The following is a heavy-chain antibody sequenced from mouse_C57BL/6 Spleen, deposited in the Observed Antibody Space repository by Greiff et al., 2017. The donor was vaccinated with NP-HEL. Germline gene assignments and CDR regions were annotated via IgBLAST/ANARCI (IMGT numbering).Heavy chain of an antibody. CDR2: INYDGSST. J-gene: IGHJ3*01. V-gene: IGHV5-16*01. CDR1: GFTFSDYY. D-gene: IGHD2-4*01. Sequence: EVKLMESEGGLVQPGSSMKLSCTATGFTFSDYYMAWVRQVPEKGLEWVANINYDGSSTYYLDSLKSRFIISRDNAKNILYLQMSSLKSEDTATNVCAAYDYDWFAYWGKGALVTVSA. CDR3: AAYDYDWFAY.